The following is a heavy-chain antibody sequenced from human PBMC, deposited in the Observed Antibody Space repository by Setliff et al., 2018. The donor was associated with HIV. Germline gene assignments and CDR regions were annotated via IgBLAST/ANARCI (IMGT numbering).Heavy chain of an antibody. J-gene: IGHJ3*02. D-gene: IGHD5-12*01. V-gene: IGHV3-72*01. CDR1: GFTFSDHY. Sequence: PGGSLRLSCAASGFTFSDHYMDWVRQAPGKGLEWVGRTTNKADSYNTNYAASVKGRFTIARDDSKNSLYLLMNNLKTEDTAVYHCTRGYSGVAIYAFDIWGQGTVVTVSS. CDR3: TRGYSGVAIYAFDI. CDR2: TTNKADSYNT.